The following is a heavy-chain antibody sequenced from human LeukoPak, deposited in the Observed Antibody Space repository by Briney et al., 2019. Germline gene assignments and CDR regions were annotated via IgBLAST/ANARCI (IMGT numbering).Heavy chain of an antibody. J-gene: IGHJ4*02. D-gene: IGHD3-22*01. CDR1: GGSFSGYY. CDR3: ARAYYYDNSGYYYFDY. Sequence: SETLSLTCAVYGGSFSGYYWSWIRQPAGKGLEWIGRIFISGNTNYNPALKSRVTMSVDTSKNQFSLKLSSVAAADTAVYYCARAYYYDNSGYYYFDYWGQGTLVTVSS. V-gene: IGHV4-59*10. CDR2: IFISGNT.